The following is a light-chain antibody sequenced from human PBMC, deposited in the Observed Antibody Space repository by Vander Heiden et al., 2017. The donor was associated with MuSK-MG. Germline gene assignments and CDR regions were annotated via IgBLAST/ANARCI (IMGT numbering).Light chain of an antibody. V-gene: IGKV3-15*01. CDR1: QSVSSN. Sequence: EIVMTQSPATLSVSPGERATLSCRASQSVSSNLAWYQQKPGQAPRLLIYGASTRATGFSARFSGSGYGTEFTLTINSLQSEDFAVYYCQQYNNWPPRGITFGQGTRLEIK. J-gene: IGKJ5*01. CDR2: GAS. CDR3: QQYNNWPPRGIT.